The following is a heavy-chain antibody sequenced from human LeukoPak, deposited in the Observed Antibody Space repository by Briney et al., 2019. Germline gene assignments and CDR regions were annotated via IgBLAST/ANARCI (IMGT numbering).Heavy chain of an antibody. CDR1: GFTFSNYA. J-gene: IGHJ4*02. CDR3: AKGPFAVAPSYYFDY. CDR2: ISSAGGTT. V-gene: IGHV3-23*01. D-gene: IGHD3-16*01. Sequence: GGSLRLSCAASGFTFSNYAMSWVRQAPGQGLQWVSTISSAGGTTYYGDSVKGRFTISRDTSKNTVSLQMTGLRAEDTAVYYCAKGPFAVAPSYYFDYWGQGTLVTVSS.